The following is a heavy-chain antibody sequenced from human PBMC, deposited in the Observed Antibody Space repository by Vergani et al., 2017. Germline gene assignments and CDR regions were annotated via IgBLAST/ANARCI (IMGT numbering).Heavy chain of an antibody. CDR1: GYSFTSYW. CDR3: ARQKGQLERLDYFDY. J-gene: IGHJ4*02. V-gene: IGHV5-51*01. Sequence: EVQLVPSGAEVKTPGESLKISCKGSGYSFTSYWIGWVRQMPGKGLEWMGIIYPGDSDTRYSPSFQGQVTISADKSISTAYLQWSSLKASDTAMYYCARQKGQLERLDYFDYWGQGTLVTVSS. CDR2: IYPGDSDT. D-gene: IGHD1-1*01.